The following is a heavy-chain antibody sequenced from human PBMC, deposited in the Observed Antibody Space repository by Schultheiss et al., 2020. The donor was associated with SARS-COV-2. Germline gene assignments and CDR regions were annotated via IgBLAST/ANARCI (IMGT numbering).Heavy chain of an antibody. V-gene: IGHV3-23*01. CDR3: ARVFRPTALYYYYYMDV. Sequence: GGSLRLSCAASGFTFSSYEMNWVRQAPGKGLEWVSGISGSGGSTYHADSVKGRFTISRDNSKNTLYLQMNSLRAEDTAVYYCARVFRPTALYYYYYMDVWGKGTTVTVSS. CDR1: GFTFSSYE. J-gene: IGHJ6*03. CDR2: ISGSGGST.